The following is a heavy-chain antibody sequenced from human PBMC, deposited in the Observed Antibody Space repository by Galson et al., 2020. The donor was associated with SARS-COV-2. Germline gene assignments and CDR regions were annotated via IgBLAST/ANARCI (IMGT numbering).Heavy chain of an antibody. Sequence: ETSETLSLTCTVTAESIRSGDYYWSWIRQPPGKGLEWIGYIYYSGSTYYNPSLTSRVTISVDTSKNQFSLKLSSVTAADTAVYYCARGRYDSSGYYDWYYYGMDVWGQGSTFTVSS. D-gene: IGHD3-22*01. CDR2: IYYSGST. V-gene: IGHV4-30-4*01. J-gene: IGHJ6*02. CDR1: AESIRSGDYY. CDR3: ARGRYDSSGYYDWYYYGMDV.